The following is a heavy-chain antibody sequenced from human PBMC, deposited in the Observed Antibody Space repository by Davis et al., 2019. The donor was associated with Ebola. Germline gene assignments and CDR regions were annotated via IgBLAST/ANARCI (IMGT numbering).Heavy chain of an antibody. CDR3: ARTVHYGSADY. CDR2: IYHSGST. D-gene: IGHD3-10*01. CDR1: GGSISSGGYS. J-gene: IGHJ4*02. V-gene: IGHV4-30-2*02. Sequence: MPSETLSLTCAVSGGSISSGGYSWSWIRQPPGKGLEWIGYIYHSGSTNYNPSLKSRVTISVDTSKNQFSLKLSSVTAADAAVYYCARTVHYGSADYWGQGTLVTVSS.